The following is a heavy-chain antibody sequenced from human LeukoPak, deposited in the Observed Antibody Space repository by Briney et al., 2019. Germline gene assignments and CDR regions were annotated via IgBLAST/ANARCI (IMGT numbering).Heavy chain of an antibody. J-gene: IGHJ4*02. Sequence: SETLSLTCTVSGGSISSSSYYWGWIRQPPGTGLEWIGSIYYSGSTYYNPSLKSRVTISVDTSKNQFSLKLSSVTAADTAVYYCASQHDYGDTDYWGQGTLVTVSS. V-gene: IGHV4-39*01. D-gene: IGHD4-17*01. CDR1: GGSISSSSYY. CDR3: ASQHDYGDTDY. CDR2: IYYSGST.